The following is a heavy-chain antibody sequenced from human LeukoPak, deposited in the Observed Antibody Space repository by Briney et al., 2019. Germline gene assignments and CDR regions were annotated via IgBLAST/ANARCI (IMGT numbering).Heavy chain of an antibody. CDR3: ARAGPTNYYYGMDV. V-gene: IGHV3-7*01. J-gene: IGHJ6*02. D-gene: IGHD2-2*01. CDR2: IKQDGSEK. CDR1: GFTFRSYW. Sequence: PGGSLRLSCAASGFTFRSYWMSWVRQAPGKGLEWVANIKQDGSEKYYVDSVKGRFTISRDNAKNSLYLQMNSLRAEDTAVYYCARAGPTNYYYGMDVWGQGTTVTVSS.